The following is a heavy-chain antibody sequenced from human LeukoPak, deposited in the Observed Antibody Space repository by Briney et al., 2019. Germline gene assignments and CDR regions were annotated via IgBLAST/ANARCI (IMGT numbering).Heavy chain of an antibody. J-gene: IGHJ4*02. Sequence: PEGSLRLSCAASGFTSTSYAMSWVRQAPGKGLEWVSAITGSGGSTYYADSVKGRFTISRDNSKNTLYLQMNSLRAEDTAVYYCAAYRSGWQTFDYWGQGTLVTVSS. D-gene: IGHD6-19*01. CDR3: AAYRSGWQTFDY. CDR2: ITGSGGST. V-gene: IGHV3-23*01. CDR1: GFTSTSYA.